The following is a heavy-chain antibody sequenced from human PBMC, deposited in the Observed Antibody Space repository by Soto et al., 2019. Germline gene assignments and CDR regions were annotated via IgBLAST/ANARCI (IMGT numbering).Heavy chain of an antibody. Sequence: ASSLKISNKTSGYSFTSYCIIWVRQMPRKGLEWMGRIDPSDSYTNYHPPFQGHVTISADKSISTAYLLCTLRTASATAMYYGARPGRCPGDYGFDFWGQGTPVTVSS. CDR1: GYSFTSYC. J-gene: IGHJ4*03. CDR3: ARPGRCPGDYGFDF. D-gene: IGHD3-16*01. V-gene: IGHV5-10-1*01. CDR2: IDPSDSYT.